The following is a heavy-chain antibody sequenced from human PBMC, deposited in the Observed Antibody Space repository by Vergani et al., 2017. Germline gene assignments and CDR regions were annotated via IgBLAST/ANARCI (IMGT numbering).Heavy chain of an antibody. D-gene: IGHD2-2*01. Sequence: EVQLVESGGGLVPPGRSLRLSCAASGFSFSSYSMHWVRQAPGKGLEWVSSISSSSSYIYYADSVKGRFTISRDNAKNSLYLQMNSLRAEDTAVYYCARAVVPLEFFDYWGQGTLVTVSS. CDR2: ISSSSSYI. CDR1: GFSFSSYS. CDR3: ARAVVPLEFFDY. V-gene: IGHV3-21*02. J-gene: IGHJ4*02.